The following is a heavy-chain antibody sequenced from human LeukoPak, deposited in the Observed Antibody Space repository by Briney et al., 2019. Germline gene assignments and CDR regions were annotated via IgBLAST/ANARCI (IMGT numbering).Heavy chain of an antibody. CDR3: AKGGGVVISHFDY. Sequence: GGSLKLSCAASGFTFSNYGMSWVRQAPGKGLEWVSTISGSGDSTYYADSVKGRFTISRDNSKNTLYLQMNSLRAEDTAEYYCAKGGGVVISHFDYWGQGTLVTVSS. V-gene: IGHV3-23*01. CDR2: ISGSGDST. D-gene: IGHD3-3*01. CDR1: GFTFSNYG. J-gene: IGHJ4*02.